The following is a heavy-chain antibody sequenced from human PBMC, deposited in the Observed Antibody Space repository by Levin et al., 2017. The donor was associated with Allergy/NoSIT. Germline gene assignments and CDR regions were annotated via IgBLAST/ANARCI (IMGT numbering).Heavy chain of an antibody. V-gene: IGHV4-59*01. D-gene: IGHD4-11*01. Sequence: SETLSLTCTVSGDSISSYYWSWIRQPPGKGLEWIGYISYSGSTNYNPSLKSRVTISRDTSKNQLSLNLSSVTAADTAVYYCARDNDYSNPQAAKRRLTKYYGMDVWGQGTTVTVSS. CDR2: ISYSGST. J-gene: IGHJ6*02. CDR1: GDSISSYY. CDR3: ARDNDYSNPQAAKRRLTKYYGMDV.